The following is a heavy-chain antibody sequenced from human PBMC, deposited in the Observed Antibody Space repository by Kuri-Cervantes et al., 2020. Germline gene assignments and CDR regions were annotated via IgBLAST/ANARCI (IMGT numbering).Heavy chain of an antibody. Sequence: GESLKISCKGSGYSFTSYWIGWVRQMPGKGLEWMGIIYPGDSDTRYSPSFQGQVTISADKSISTAYLQWSSLKASDTAMYYCARVIYPQLPPSPPYYYYMDVWGKGTTVTVSS. CDR3: ARVIYPQLPPSPPYYYYMDV. V-gene: IGHV5-51*01. J-gene: IGHJ6*03. CDR1: GYSFTSYW. CDR2: IYPGDSDT. D-gene: IGHD6-13*01.